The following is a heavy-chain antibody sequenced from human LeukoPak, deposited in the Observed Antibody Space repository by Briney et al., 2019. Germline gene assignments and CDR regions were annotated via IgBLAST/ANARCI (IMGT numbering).Heavy chain of an antibody. CDR2: ISSSGSTI. V-gene: IGHV3-11*04. CDR3: AIIVVIPAAMAPTDY. CDR1: GFTFSDYY. Sequence: GGSLRLSCAASGFTFSDYYMSWIRQAPGKGLEWVSYISSSGSTIYYADSVKGRFTISRDNAKNSLYLQMNSLRAEDTAVYYCAIIVVIPAAMAPTDYWGQGTLVTVSS. D-gene: IGHD2-2*01. J-gene: IGHJ4*02.